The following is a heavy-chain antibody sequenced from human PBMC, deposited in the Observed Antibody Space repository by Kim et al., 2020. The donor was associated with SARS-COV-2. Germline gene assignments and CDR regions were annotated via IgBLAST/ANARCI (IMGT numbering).Heavy chain of an antibody. CDR2: ISGSGGST. CDR1: GFTFSSYA. Sequence: GGSLRLSCAASGFTFSSYAMSWVRQAPGKGLEWVSAISGSGGSTYYADSVKGRFTISRDNSKNTLYLQMNSLRAEDTAVYYLAKVIRRYSGYESFYYYYGMDVWGQGTTVTVSS. CDR3: AKVIRRYSGYESFYYYYGMDV. D-gene: IGHD5-12*01. J-gene: IGHJ6*02. V-gene: IGHV3-23*01.